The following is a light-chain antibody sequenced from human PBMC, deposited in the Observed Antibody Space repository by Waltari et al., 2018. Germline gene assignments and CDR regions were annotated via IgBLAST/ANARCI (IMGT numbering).Light chain of an antibody. J-gene: IGLJ1*01. Sequence: QSALPQPRSVSGSPGHSVTIPCNGTSADIGGYRYVSWYQQHPGKAPKLIIYDVYKRPSGVPDRCSCSKSGTTASLTISGLQADDEANYYCFSYAGSYTLVVFGVGTKVAVL. V-gene: IGLV2-11*01. CDR2: DVY. CDR3: FSYAGSYTLVV. CDR1: SADIGGYRY.